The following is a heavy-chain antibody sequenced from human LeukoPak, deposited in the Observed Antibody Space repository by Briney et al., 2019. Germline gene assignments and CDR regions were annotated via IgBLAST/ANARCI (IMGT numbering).Heavy chain of an antibody. Sequence: EASVKVSCKASGGTFSSYAISWMRQAPGQGLEWMGGIIPIFGTANYAQKFQGRVTITADESTSTAYMELSSLRSEDTAVYYCASGPISSGVTNNWGQGTLATVSS. J-gene: IGHJ4*02. V-gene: IGHV1-69*01. CDR1: GGTFSSYA. D-gene: IGHD6-19*01. CDR3: ASGPISSGVTNN. CDR2: IIPIFGTA.